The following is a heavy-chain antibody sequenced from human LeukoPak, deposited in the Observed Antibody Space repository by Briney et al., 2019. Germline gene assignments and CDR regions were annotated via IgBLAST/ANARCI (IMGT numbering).Heavy chain of an antibody. CDR3: ARDPTTVTTYGMDV. Sequence: ASVKVSCKVSGYTFTSYGISWVRQAPGQGLEWMGWISAYNGNTNYAQKLQGRVTMTTDTSTSTAYMELRSLRSDDTAVYYCARDPTTVTTYGMDVWGQGTTVTVSS. V-gene: IGHV1-18*01. D-gene: IGHD4-17*01. CDR1: GYTFTSYG. CDR2: ISAYNGNT. J-gene: IGHJ6*02.